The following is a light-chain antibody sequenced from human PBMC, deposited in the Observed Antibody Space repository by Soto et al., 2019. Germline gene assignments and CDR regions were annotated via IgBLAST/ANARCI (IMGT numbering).Light chain of an antibody. J-gene: IGKJ4*01. CDR2: DAS. V-gene: IGKV1-12*01. CDR1: RNIKTS. CDR3: QQINSFPPT. Sequence: DIQMTQSPSSVSASVGDRVTITCRASRNIKTSLAWYQQRPGKGPELLIYDASTLQSGVPSRISGSGSGTEFTLTISRLQPEYFAIFYCQQINSFPPTFGGGPR.